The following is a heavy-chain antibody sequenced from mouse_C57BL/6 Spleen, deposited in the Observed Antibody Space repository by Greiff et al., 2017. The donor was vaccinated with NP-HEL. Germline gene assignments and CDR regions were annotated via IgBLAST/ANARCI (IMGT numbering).Heavy chain of an antibody. D-gene: IGHD1-1*01. CDR1: GYTFTSYW. CDR3: AIFPYYGSSRIPY. Sequence: VQLQQPGAELVKPGASVKVSCKASGYTFTSYWMHWVKQRPGQGLEWIGRIHPSDSDTNYNQKFKGKATLTVDKSSSTAYMQLSSLTSEDSAVYYCAIFPYYGSSRIPYWGQGTLVTVSA. V-gene: IGHV1-74*01. J-gene: IGHJ3*01. CDR2: IHPSDSDT.